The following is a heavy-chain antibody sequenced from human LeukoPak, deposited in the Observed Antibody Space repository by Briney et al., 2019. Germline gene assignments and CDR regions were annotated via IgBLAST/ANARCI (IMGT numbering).Heavy chain of an antibody. V-gene: IGHV4-34*01. D-gene: IGHD3-10*01. CDR2: INHSGST. CDR3: ARASMVRGVSL. J-gene: IGHJ4*02. Sequence: SETLSLTCAVYGGSFSGYYWSWIRQPPGKGLEWIGEINHSGSTNYNPSLKSRVTISVDTSKNQFSLKLSSVTAADTAAYYCARASMVRGVSLWGQGTLVTVSS. CDR1: GGSFSGYY.